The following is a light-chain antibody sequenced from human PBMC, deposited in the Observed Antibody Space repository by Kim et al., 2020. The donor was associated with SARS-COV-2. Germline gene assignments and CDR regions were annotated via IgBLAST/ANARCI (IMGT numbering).Light chain of an antibody. CDR1: KLEDKY. V-gene: IGLV3-1*01. Sequence: VSPGQTASITCSGDKLEDKYVCWYQQKAGQSPVLLIYQDTKWPSGIPERFSGSSSGNTATLTISGTQPMDEADYYCQTWDSGSVIFGGGTQLTVL. J-gene: IGLJ2*01. CDR3: QTWDSGSVI. CDR2: QDT.